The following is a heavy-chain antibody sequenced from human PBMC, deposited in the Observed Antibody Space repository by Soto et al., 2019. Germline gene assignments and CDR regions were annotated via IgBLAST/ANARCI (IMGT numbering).Heavy chain of an antibody. Sequence: SETLSLTCAVYGGSFSGYYWSWIRQPPGKGLEWIGEINHSGSTNYNPSLKSRVTISVDTSKNQFSLKLSSVTAADTAVYYCARVRTYYYYYYMDVWGKGT. V-gene: IGHV4-34*01. CDR3: ARVRTYYYYYYMDV. J-gene: IGHJ6*03. CDR1: GGSFSGYY. CDR2: INHSGST.